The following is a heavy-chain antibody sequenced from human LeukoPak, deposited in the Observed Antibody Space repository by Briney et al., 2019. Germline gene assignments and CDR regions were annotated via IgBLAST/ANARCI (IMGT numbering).Heavy chain of an antibody. D-gene: IGHD3-22*01. CDR3: ARLPRYYYDSSGKFSFDY. J-gene: IGHJ4*02. CDR1: EFTFNNYW. CDR2: INHSGST. Sequence: PGGSLRLSCAAFEFTFNNYWMSWVRQAPGKGLEWIGEINHSGSTNYNPSLKSRVTISVDTSKNQFSLKLSSVTAADTAVYYCARLPRYYYDSSGKFSFDYWGQGTLVTVSS. V-gene: IGHV4-34*01.